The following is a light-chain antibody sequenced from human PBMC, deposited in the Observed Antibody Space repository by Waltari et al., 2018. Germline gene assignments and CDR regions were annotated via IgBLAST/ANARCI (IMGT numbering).Light chain of an antibody. V-gene: IGLV2-14*01. CDR2: DVS. CDR1: SSDVGGYNY. CDR3: NSYTSSSTWV. Sequence: QSALTQPASVSGSPGQSITISCTGTSSDVGGYNYVSWYQQHPGKAPKLMIFDVSKWPSGVSNRFSGSKSGSTASLTISGLQAEDEAEFYCNSYTSSSTWVFGGGTKLTVL. J-gene: IGLJ3*02.